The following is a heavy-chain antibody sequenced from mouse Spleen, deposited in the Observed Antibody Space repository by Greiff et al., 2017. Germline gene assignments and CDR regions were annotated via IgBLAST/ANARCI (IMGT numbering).Heavy chain of an antibody. D-gene: IGHD2-1*01. V-gene: IGHV1-64*01. Sequence: QVQLQQPGAELVKPGASVKLSCKASGYTFTSYWMHWVKQRPGQGLEWIGMIHPNSGSTNYNEKFKSKATFTADTSSNTAYMQLSSLTTEDSAIYYCARWNGNLGAMDYWGQGTSVTVSS. CDR3: ARWNGNLGAMDY. CDR2: IHPNSGST. CDR1: GYTFTSYW. J-gene: IGHJ4*01.